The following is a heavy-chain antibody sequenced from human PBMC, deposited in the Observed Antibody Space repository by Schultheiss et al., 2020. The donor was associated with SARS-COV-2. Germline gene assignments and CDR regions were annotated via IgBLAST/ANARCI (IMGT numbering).Heavy chain of an antibody. CDR1: GFSLSTSGMC. J-gene: IGHJ6*03. V-gene: IGHV4-61*08. D-gene: IGHD5-18*01. Sequence: SGPTLVKPTQTLTLTCTFSGFSLSTSGMCVSWIRQPPGKGLEWIGEINHSGSTNYNPSLKSRVTISVDTSKNQFSLKLSSVTAADTAVYYCARGLILPRGYSYGYYYYYYMDVWGKGTTVTVSS. CDR3: ARGLILPRGYSYGYYYYYYMDV. CDR2: INHSGST.